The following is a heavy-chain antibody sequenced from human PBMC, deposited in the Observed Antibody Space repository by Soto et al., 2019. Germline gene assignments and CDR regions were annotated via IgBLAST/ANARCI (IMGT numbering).Heavy chain of an antibody. J-gene: IGHJ4*02. CDR3: AEGDYDFWSGSFY. CDR1: GFTFSSYG. V-gene: IGHV3-30*18. Sequence: PGGSLGLSCAASGFTFSSYGMHWVRQAPGKGLEWVAVISYDGSNKYYADSVKGRFTISRDNSKNTLYLRMNSLRAEDTAVYYCAEGDYDFWSGSFYWGQGTLVTFSS. D-gene: IGHD3-3*01. CDR2: ISYDGSNK.